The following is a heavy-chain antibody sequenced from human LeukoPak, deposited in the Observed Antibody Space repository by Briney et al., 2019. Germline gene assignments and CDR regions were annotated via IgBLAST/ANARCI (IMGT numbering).Heavy chain of an antibody. CDR1: GLTVSSNY. CDR2: IYSGGST. D-gene: IGHD3-22*01. V-gene: IGHV3-53*01. J-gene: IGHJ4*02. Sequence: GGSLRLSCAPSGLTVSSNYMSWVRQAPGKGLEWVSVIYSGGSTYDADSVKGRFTISRDNSKNTLYLQMNSLSAEDTAVYYCARYKYDSSGYPYYFDYWGQGTLVTVSS. CDR3: ARYKYDSSGYPYYFDY.